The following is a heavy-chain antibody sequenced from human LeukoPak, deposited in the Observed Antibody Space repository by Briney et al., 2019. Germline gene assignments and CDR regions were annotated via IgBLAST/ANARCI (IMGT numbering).Heavy chain of an antibody. CDR1: GFTFSGST. J-gene: IGHJ6*02. D-gene: IGHD1-26*01. Sequence: PGGSLRPSCAASGFTFSGSTMHWVRQASGKGLEWVGRIRSKANNYATAYATSVKGRFTLSRDDSKNTAYLQMNSLKTEDTAVYYCIRGAASGSYYGFDVWGQGATVTVSS. V-gene: IGHV3-73*01. CDR3: IRGAASGSYYGFDV. CDR2: IRSKANNYAT.